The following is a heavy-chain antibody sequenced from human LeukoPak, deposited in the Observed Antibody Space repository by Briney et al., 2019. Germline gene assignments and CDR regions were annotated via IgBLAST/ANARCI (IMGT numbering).Heavy chain of an antibody. CDR1: GFTFSSYA. CDR3: VVAATEWLPLH. J-gene: IGHJ4*02. D-gene: IGHD3-3*01. Sequence: GGSLRLSCAASGFTFSSYAMHWVRQAPGKGLEYVSAISSNGGSTYYANSVKGRFTISRDNSKNTLYLQMGSLRAEDMAVYYCVVAATEWLPLHWGQGTLVTVSS. CDR2: ISSNGGST. V-gene: IGHV3-64*01.